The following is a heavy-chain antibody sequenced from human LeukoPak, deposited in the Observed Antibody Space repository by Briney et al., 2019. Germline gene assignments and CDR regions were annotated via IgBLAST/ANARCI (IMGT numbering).Heavy chain of an antibody. D-gene: IGHD3-9*01. CDR1: GYTFTGYY. CDR2: INPNSGGT. CDR3: ARDWNLLRYIDWLLYYYYYMDV. Sequence: ASVKVSCKASGYTFTGYYMHWVRQAPGQGLEWMGWINPNSGGTNYAQKFQGRVTMTRDTSISTAYMELSRLRSDDTAVYYCARDWNLLRYIDWLLYYYYYMDVWGKGTTVTVSS. V-gene: IGHV1-2*02. J-gene: IGHJ6*03.